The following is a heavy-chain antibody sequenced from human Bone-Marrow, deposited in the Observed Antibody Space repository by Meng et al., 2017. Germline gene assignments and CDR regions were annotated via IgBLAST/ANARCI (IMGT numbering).Heavy chain of an antibody. J-gene: IGHJ4*02. CDR2: ISYDGSNK. CDR1: GFTFSSYA. D-gene: IGHD3-22*01. Sequence: VHLVGSRGGVVQPGRSLRLSCAASGFTFSSYAMHWVRQAPGKGLEWVAVISYDGSNKYYADSVKGRFTISRDNSKNTLYLQMNSLRAEDTAVYYCARALSSGYVDYWGQGTLVTVSS. V-gene: IGHV3-30*01. CDR3: ARALSSGYVDY.